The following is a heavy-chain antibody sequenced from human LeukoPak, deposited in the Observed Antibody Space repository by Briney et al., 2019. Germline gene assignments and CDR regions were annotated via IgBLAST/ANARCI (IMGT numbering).Heavy chain of an antibody. Sequence: GGSPRLSCATSGFNFDRYTIHWVRQAPGKGLEWVSLAGWAGGTTFYSDSVRGRFTISRDSGRKSVYLQMNSLTTDDTAFYFCAKELDTMFFDYWGQGALVTVSS. CDR1: GFNFDRYT. V-gene: IGHV3-43*01. CDR2: AGWAGGTT. CDR3: AKELDTMFFDY. D-gene: IGHD3-10*02. J-gene: IGHJ4*02.